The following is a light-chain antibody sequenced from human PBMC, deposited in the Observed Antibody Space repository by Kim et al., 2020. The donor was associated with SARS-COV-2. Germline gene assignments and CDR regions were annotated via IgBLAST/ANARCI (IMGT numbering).Light chain of an antibody. V-gene: IGLV3-25*03. CDR1: ALTRQN. CDR3: QSTDSSGTAWV. Sequence: PGQTATITCSGDALTRQNAYWYQQKPGQAPLLVIYKDSERPSGIPERFSGSSSGSKVTLTISGVQAEDEADYYCQSTDSSGTAWVFGGGTQLTVL. J-gene: IGLJ3*02. CDR2: KDS.